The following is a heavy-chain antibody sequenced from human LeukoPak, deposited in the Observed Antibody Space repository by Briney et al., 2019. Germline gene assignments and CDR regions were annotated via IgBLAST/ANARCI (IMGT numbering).Heavy chain of an antibody. CDR2: ISAYNGNT. CDR3: ARAVYCDSSGYYYPTDY. CDR1: GYTFTSYG. Sequence: ASVKVSCKASGYTFTSYGISWVRQAPGQGLEWMGWISAYNGNTNYAQKLQGRVTMTTDTSTSTAYMELRSLRSDDTAVYYCARAVYCDSSGYYYPTDYWGQGTLVTVSS. D-gene: IGHD3-22*01. J-gene: IGHJ4*02. V-gene: IGHV1-18*01.